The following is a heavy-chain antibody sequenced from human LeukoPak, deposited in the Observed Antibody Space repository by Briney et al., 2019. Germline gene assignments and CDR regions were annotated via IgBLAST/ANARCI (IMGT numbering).Heavy chain of an antibody. J-gene: IGHJ4*02. CDR3: ASWVPGTMTRDY. V-gene: IGHV1-2*02. D-gene: IGHD3-22*01. CDR1: GGTFTNYA. Sequence: GASVKVSCKASGGTFTNYAISWVRQAPGQGLEWMGWINPNSGGTNYAQKFQGRVTMTRDTSISTAYMELSSLRSEDTAVYYCASWVPGTMTRDYWGQGTLVTVSS. CDR2: INPNSGGT.